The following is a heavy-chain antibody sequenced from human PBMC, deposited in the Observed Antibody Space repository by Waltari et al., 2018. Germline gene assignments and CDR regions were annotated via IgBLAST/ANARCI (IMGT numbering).Heavy chain of an antibody. CDR3: ARDYCDRTNCHGMD. D-gene: IGHD3-22*01. V-gene: IGHV3-30*04. CDR1: EFTFSSYA. Sequence: QVQLVESGGGVVQPGRSLRLSCEASEFTFSSYAMHWVRQAPGKGLEWVAVISYNGRNIYYVDSVKGRFTISRDNSKKTLYMQMNSLRAEDTAVYYCARDYCDRTNCHGMD. CDR2: ISYNGRNI. J-gene: IGHJ6*01.